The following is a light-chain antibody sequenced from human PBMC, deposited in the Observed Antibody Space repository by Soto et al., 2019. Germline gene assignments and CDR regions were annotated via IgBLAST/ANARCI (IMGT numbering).Light chain of an antibody. CDR3: AAWDDSLIGVM. CDR1: SSNIGSNY. J-gene: IGLJ3*02. Sequence: QSVLTQPPSASGTPGQRVIISCSGSSSNIGSNYVYWYQQLPGTAPKLLIYSNNQRPSGVPDRFSGSKSGTSASLAISGLRSEDEADYYCAAWDDSLIGVMFGGGTKLTVL. V-gene: IGLV1-47*02. CDR2: SNN.